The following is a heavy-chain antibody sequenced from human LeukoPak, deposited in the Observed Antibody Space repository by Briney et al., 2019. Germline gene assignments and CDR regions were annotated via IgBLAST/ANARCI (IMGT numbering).Heavy chain of an antibody. CDR3: AKGRSLQWLGIDN. J-gene: IGHJ4*02. D-gene: IGHD6-19*01. V-gene: IGHV3-23*01. CDR2: VSGSGDYT. CDR1: GFTVSSNY. Sequence: GGSLRLSCAASGFTVSSNYMSWVRQAPGKGLEWVSAVSGSGDYTYYADSVKGRFTISRDNSKNTVFLQINSLRAEDTAVYHCAKGRSLQWLGIDNGGQGTLVTVSS.